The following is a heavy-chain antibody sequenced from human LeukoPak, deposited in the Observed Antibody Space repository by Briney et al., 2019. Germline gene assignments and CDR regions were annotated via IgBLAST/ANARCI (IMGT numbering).Heavy chain of an antibody. CDR1: GFTFSSHA. CDR2: ISGSGGTT. CDR3: AKVATGVYYFDY. Sequence: GGSLRLSCAASGFTFSSHAMSWVRQAPGKGLEWVSAISGSGGTTYYADSVKGRFTISRDNSKNTLYLLMNSLRAEDTAVYYCAKVATGVYYFDYWGQGTLVTVSS. D-gene: IGHD5-12*01. V-gene: IGHV3-23*01. J-gene: IGHJ4*02.